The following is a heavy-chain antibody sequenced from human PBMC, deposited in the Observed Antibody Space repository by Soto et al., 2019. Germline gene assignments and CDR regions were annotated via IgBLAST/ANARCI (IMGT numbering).Heavy chain of an antibody. D-gene: IGHD2-21*02. J-gene: IGHJ5*02. Sequence: GSLRLSCAASGFTFSSYSMNWVRQAPGKGLEWVSSISSSSSYIYYADSVKGRFTISRDNAKNSLYLQMNSLRAEDTAVYYCAITPTHTAGPRGWFDPWGQGTLVTVSS. V-gene: IGHV3-21*01. CDR2: ISSSSSYI. CDR3: AITPTHTAGPRGWFDP. CDR1: GFTFSSYS.